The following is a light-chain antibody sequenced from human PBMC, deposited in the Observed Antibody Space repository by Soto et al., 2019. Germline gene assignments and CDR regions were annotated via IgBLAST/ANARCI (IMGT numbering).Light chain of an antibody. CDR1: QSVRSSN. J-gene: IGKJ2*01. Sequence: EIVLTQSPGTLSLSPGERATLSCRASQSVRSSNLAWYQQKPGQAPRLLIFGVSSRATGIPDRFSGSGSGTDFTLTISRLEPEVFAVYYCQQYGCSRYTFGQGTKLEIK. CDR2: GVS. V-gene: IGKV3-20*01. CDR3: QQYGCSRYT.